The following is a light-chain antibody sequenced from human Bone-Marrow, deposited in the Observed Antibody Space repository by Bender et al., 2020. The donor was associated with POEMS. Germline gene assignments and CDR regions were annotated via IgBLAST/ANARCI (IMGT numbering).Light chain of an antibody. CDR1: SSDVGTYNL. CDR2: EGS. V-gene: IGLV2-23*01. CDR3: CSYADTNNVI. Sequence: QSALTQPASVSGSPGQSITISCTGTSSDVGTYNLVSWFQQHPGKAPKLIIYEGSKRPSGVSNRFSGSKSGNTASLTISGLQAEDETDYYCCSYADTNNVIFGGGTKLTVL. J-gene: IGLJ2*01.